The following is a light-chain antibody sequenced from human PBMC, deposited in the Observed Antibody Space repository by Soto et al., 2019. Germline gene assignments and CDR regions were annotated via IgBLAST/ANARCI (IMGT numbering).Light chain of an antibody. CDR1: QSISSW. Sequence: DIQMTQSPSTLSASVGDRVTITCRASQSISSWLAWYQQKPGEAPKLLMYKASSLESGVPSRFSGSGSGTEFTLTISSLHPDDFATYYCQHYNSYPWTFGQGTKVEIK. CDR2: KAS. CDR3: QHYNSYPWT. V-gene: IGKV1-5*03. J-gene: IGKJ1*01.